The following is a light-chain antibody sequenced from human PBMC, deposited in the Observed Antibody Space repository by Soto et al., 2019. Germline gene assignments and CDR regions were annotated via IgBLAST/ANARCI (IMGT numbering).Light chain of an antibody. CDR3: MQPLQSWT. V-gene: IGKV2-28*01. J-gene: IGKJ1*01. CDR2: LGS. CDR1: QSLLHSNGYNY. Sequence: VVTQSPLSLPVTPGEQASISCRSSQSLLHSNGYNYLDWYLQKPGQSPQLLIYLGSNRASGVPDRFSGSGSGTDFTLKISRVEAEDVGVYYCMQPLQSWTFGQGTKV.